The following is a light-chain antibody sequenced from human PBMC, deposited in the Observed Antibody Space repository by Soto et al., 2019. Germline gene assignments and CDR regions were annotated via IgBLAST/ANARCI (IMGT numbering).Light chain of an antibody. CDR3: AAWDDSLNGHV. CDR2: RNN. V-gene: IGLV1-44*01. Sequence: QSVLTQPPSASGTPGQRVTISCSGSSSNIGSNTVDWYQQFPGTAPKLLIYRNNQRPSGVPDRFSGSKSGTSASLAISGLQSEDEADYYCAAWDDSLNGHVFGGGTKLTVL. J-gene: IGLJ2*01. CDR1: SSNIGSNT.